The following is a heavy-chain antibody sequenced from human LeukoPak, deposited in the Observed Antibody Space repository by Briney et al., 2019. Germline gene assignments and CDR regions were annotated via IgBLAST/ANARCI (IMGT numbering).Heavy chain of an antibody. D-gene: IGHD3-22*01. J-gene: IGHJ4*02. CDR1: GYSFTSYW. CDR3: ARTYYYDSSGYSTAFDY. Sequence: GESLKISCKGSGYSFTSYWTGWVRQMPGKGLEWMGIIYPGDSDTRYSPSFQGQVTISADKSISTAYLQWSSLKASDTAMYYCARTYYYDSSGYSTAFDYWGQGTLVTVSS. CDR2: IYPGDSDT. V-gene: IGHV5-51*03.